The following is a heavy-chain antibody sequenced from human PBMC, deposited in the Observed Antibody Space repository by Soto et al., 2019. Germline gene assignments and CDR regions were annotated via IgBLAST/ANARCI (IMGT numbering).Heavy chain of an antibody. D-gene: IGHD6-13*01. J-gene: IGHJ5*02. CDR3: AREAYSSSWYGGNWFDP. Sequence: GGSLRLSCAASGFTFSSYAMHWVRQAPGKGLEWVAVISYDGSNKYYADSVKGRFTISRDNSKNTLYLQMNSLRAEDTAVYYCAREAYSSSWYGGNWFDPWGQGTLVTVSS. CDR2: ISYDGSNK. CDR1: GFTFSSYA. V-gene: IGHV3-30-3*01.